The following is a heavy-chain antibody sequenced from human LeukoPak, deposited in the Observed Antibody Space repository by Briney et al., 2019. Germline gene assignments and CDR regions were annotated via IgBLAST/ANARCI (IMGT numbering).Heavy chain of an antibody. CDR2: IHYSGST. Sequence: SETLSLTCTVSGGSVSSSSYYWSWIRQPPGKGLEWIGYIHYSGSTNYNPSLKSRVTISVDTSKNQFSLRLTSVTAADTAVYYCARDRSGGDLDYWGQGTLVTVSP. V-gene: IGHV4-61*01. CDR3: ARDRSGGDLDY. D-gene: IGHD2-21*02. J-gene: IGHJ4*02. CDR1: GGSVSSSSYY.